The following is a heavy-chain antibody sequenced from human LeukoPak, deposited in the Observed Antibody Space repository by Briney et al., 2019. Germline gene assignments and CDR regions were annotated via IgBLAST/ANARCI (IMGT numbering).Heavy chain of an antibody. Sequence: GGSLRLXCAASGFTFNSYWMSWVRQAPGKGLEWVAYIKQDGNEKYYVDSVKGRFTISRDNAKNSLYLQMNSLRVEDTAVYYSARDGYINGWKFDYWGQGRLVTVSS. CDR1: GFTFNSYW. V-gene: IGHV3-7*01. D-gene: IGHD6-19*01. CDR3: ARDGYINGWKFDY. J-gene: IGHJ4*02. CDR2: IKQDGNEK.